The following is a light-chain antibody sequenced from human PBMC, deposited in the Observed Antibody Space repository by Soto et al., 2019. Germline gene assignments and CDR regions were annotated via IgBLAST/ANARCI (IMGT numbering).Light chain of an antibody. V-gene: IGKV1-27*01. CDR1: DTISVY. Sequence: DIQMTQSPSSLSASVGDRVTITCRASDTISVYLAWYQHKPGKVPERLIYASSILQSGVPSRFSGSRSDTEFSLTISSLQPEDVGTYYCQKYNTAPFTFGPVTKVDIK. CDR2: ASS. J-gene: IGKJ3*01. CDR3: QKYNTAPFT.